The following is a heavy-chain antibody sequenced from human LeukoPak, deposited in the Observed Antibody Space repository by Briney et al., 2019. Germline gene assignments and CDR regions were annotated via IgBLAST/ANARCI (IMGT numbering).Heavy chain of an antibody. CDR2: ISYDGSNK. J-gene: IGHJ4*02. CDR3: ARDLKADGYNYDYFDY. D-gene: IGHD5-24*01. CDR1: GFTFSTYA. Sequence: PGRSLGLSCAASGFTFSTYAMHWVRQAPGKGLEWVAVISYDGSNKYYADSVKGRFTISRDNSKNTLYLQMNSLRAEDTAVYYCARDLKADGYNYDYFDYWGQGTLVTVSS. V-gene: IGHV3-30-3*01.